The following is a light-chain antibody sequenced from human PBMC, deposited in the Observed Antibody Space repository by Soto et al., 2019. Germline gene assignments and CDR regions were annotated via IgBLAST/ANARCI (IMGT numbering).Light chain of an antibody. CDR1: QSVSSSY. Sequence: EFVLTQSPGTLSLSPGERATLSCRASQSVSSSYLACYQQKPGQAPRLLIYGASSRATGIPDRFSGSGSGTYFTLTISRLEPEDFAVYYCQQYGSSRAFGQGTKVEIK. CDR3: QQYGSSRA. J-gene: IGKJ1*01. V-gene: IGKV3-20*01. CDR2: GAS.